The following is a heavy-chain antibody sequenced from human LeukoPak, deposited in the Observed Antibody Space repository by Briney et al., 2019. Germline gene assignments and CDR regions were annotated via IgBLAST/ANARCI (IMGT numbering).Heavy chain of an antibody. D-gene: IGHD6-19*01. CDR1: GFTFNSYA. V-gene: IGHV3-23*01. CDR3: GKTTTGYSSGRYPGWPVDY. J-gene: IGHJ4*02. CDR2: IFGSGGSA. Sequence: GGSLRLSCAASGFTFNSYAMYRVRQAPGKGLEWVSGIFGSGGSAHYADSVKGRFTISRDNSKNTVYLQMDSLRVDDTAVYYCGKTTTGYSSGRYPGWPVDYWGQGTLVTVSS.